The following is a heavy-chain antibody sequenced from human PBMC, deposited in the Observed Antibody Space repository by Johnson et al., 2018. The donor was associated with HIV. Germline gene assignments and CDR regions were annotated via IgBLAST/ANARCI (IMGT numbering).Heavy chain of an antibody. CDR1: GFTFSRYG. Sequence: QVQLVESGGGVVQPGGSLRLSCAASGFTFSRYGMHWVRQAPGKGLERVAFLSYDGSHKYYADSVKGRFTISKDNSKNTLYLQMNSRRADDTAGYYCARDWASGSYFWGRGAFDIWGQGTMVTVSS. V-gene: IGHV3-30*19. D-gene: IGHD1-26*01. CDR3: ARDWASGSYFWGRGAFDI. CDR2: LSYDGSHK. J-gene: IGHJ3*02.